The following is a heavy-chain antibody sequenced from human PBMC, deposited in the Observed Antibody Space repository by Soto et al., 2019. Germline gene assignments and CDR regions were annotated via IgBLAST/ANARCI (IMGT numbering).Heavy chain of an antibody. V-gene: IGHV1-24*01. CDR3: ATSTPYDIFTGYYY. CDR1: GYTLTELS. J-gene: IGHJ4*02. D-gene: IGHD3-9*01. Sequence: VKVSCKVSGYTLTELSMHWVRQAPGKGLEWMGGFDPEDGETIYAQKFQGRVTMTEDTSTDTAYMELSSLRSEDTAAYYCATSTPYDIFTGYYYWGQGPLVTVSS. CDR2: FDPEDGET.